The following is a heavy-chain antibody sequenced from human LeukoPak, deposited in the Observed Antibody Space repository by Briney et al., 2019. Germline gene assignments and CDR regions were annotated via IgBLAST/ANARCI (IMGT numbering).Heavy chain of an antibody. CDR2: ISSSGSTL. CDR3: ARPYYTTVGGPR. J-gene: IGHJ4*02. CDR1: GFTFSNYG. D-gene: IGHD3-22*01. V-gene: IGHV3-48*03. Sequence: PGGSLRLSCAASGFTFSNYGMNWVRQAPGKGLEWVSCISSSGSTLSYADSVKGRFTISRDNAKNSLYLQMNSLRAEDTAVYYCARPYYTTVGGPRWGQGTLVTVSS.